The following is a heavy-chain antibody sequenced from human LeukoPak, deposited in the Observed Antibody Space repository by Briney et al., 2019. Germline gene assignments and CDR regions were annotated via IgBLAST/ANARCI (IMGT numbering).Heavy chain of an antibody. CDR1: GGSFSGYY. J-gene: IGHJ2*01. CDR2: INHSGST. CDR3: ARDRGYYGSGRGYWYFDL. V-gene: IGHV4-34*01. Sequence: SETLSLTCAVYGGSFSGYYWSWLRQPPGKGLEWIGEINHSGSTNYNPSLTSRVTISVDTSKNQFSLKLSSVTAADTAVYYCARDRGYYGSGRGYWYFDLWGRGTLVTVSS. D-gene: IGHD3-10*01.